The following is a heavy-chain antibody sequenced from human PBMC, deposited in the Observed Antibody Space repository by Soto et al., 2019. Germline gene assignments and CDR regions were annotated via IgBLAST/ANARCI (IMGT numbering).Heavy chain of an antibody. D-gene: IGHD3-3*01. CDR2: INPNSGET. Sequence: ASVKVSCKASGYTFTGYYMHWVRQAPGQGLEWMGWINPNSGETIYAQKFQGRVTMTEDTSTDTTYMELSSLRSEDTAVYYCATGIGDFWSGYFPAPFDYWGQGTLVTVSS. CDR3: ATGIGDFWSGYFPAPFDY. V-gene: IGHV1-2*02. J-gene: IGHJ4*02. CDR1: GYTFTGYY.